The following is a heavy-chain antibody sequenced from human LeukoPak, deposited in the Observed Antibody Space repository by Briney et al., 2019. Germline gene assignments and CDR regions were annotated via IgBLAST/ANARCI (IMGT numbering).Heavy chain of an antibody. D-gene: IGHD3-16*01. CDR1: GGSISGTYY. CDR2: IYYTGTT. V-gene: IGHV4-59*08. J-gene: IGHJ3*01. CDR3: ARRWVYDKRAFDA. Sequence: SETLSLTCTVSGGSISGTYYWSWIRQPPGKGLEWIGYIYYTGTTDSNPSLKSRVTISLDTSKNQFSLNLSSVTAADAAVYYCARRWVYDKRAFDAWGQGTMVTVSS.